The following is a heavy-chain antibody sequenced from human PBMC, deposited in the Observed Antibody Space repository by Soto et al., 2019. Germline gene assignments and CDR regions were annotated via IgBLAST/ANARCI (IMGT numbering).Heavy chain of an antibody. CDR2: IYYSGST. J-gene: IGHJ4*02. V-gene: IGHV4-31*03. D-gene: IGHD6-13*01. CDR3: ARGGIAAAAPPDY. Sequence: PSETLSLTCTVSCGSISSGGYYWSWIRQHPGKSLEWIGYIYYSGSTYYNPSLKSRVTISVDTSKNQFSLKLSSVTAADTAVYYCARGGIAAAAPPDYWGQGTLVTVSS. CDR1: CGSISSGGYY.